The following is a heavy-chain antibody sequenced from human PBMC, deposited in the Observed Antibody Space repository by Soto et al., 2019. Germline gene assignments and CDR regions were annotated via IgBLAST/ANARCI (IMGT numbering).Heavy chain of an antibody. D-gene: IGHD3-10*01. J-gene: IGHJ4*02. CDR3: AKGWGSGSCLDY. V-gene: IGHV3-30*18. Sequence: QVQLVESGGGVVQPGRSLRLSCAASGFTFSSYGMHWVRQAPGKGLEWVAVISYDGSNKYYADSVKGRFTISRDNSKNTLYLQMNGLRAEDTAVYYCAKGWGSGSCLDYWGQGTLVTVSS. CDR1: GFTFSSYG. CDR2: ISYDGSNK.